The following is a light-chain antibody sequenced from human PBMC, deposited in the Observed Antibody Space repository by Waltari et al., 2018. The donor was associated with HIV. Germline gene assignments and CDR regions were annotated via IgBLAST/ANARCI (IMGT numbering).Light chain of an antibody. Sequence: QSALTQPASVSGSPGQSLTISCTGTSRDVGGYNYVSWYQQHPGKAPKLMIYEVSNRPSGVSNRFSGSKSGNTASLTISGLQAEDEADYYCSSYTSSSTPVVFGGGTKLTVL. CDR1: SRDVGGYNY. CDR2: EVS. V-gene: IGLV2-14*01. CDR3: SSYTSSSTPVV. J-gene: IGLJ2*01.